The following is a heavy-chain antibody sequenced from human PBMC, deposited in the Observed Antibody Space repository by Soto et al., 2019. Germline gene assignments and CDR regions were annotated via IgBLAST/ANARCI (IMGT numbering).Heavy chain of an antibody. V-gene: IGHV4-59*01. CDR2: IYYSGRT. Sequence: SETLSLTCTVSGGSISSYYCSWIRQPPGKGLEWIGYIYYSGRTNYNPSLKSRVTISVDTSKNQFSLKLSSVTAADTAVYYCARGYNWNYPGWFDPWGQGTLVPVSS. CDR3: ARGYNWNYPGWFDP. J-gene: IGHJ5*02. D-gene: IGHD1-7*01. CDR1: GGSISSYY.